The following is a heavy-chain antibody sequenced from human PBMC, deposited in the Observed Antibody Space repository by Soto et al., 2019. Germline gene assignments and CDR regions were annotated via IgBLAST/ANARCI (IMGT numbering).Heavy chain of an antibody. D-gene: IGHD2-8*01. CDR1: GYTFSSYG. Sequence: ASVKVSCKASGYTFSSYGFSWVRQAPGQGLEWMGWISAYNGNTYYAQKFQGRVTMTTDTLTSTAYMELGSLRFDDTAMYYCARDPYTVSDDWGQGTLVTVSS. CDR2: ISAYNGNT. J-gene: IGHJ4*02. CDR3: ARDPYTVSDD. V-gene: IGHV1-18*01.